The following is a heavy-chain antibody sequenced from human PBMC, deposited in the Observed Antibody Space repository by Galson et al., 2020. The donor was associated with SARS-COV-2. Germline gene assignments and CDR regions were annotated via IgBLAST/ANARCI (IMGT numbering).Heavy chain of an antibody. D-gene: IGHD1-26*01. V-gene: IGHV3-30*02. Sequence: SVPGRFTISRDNSKNTLFLQMNSLKPDDTAVYYCAKGATDFDYWGQGTLVTVSS. CDR3: AKGATDFDY. J-gene: IGHJ4*02.